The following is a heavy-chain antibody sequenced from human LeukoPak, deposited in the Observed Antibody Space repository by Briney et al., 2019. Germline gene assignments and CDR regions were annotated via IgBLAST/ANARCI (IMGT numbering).Heavy chain of an antibody. V-gene: IGHV4-59*01. J-gene: IGHJ4*02. Sequence: PSETLSLTCTVSGDSINNYYWNWIRQSPGKGLEWIGYIFHFGSPHYSPSLTSRVTISIDTSKNQFSLKLTSVTTADTAIYYCASSRRGYTSGWFFDYWGQGALVTVSS. D-gene: IGHD6-13*01. CDR2: IFHFGSP. CDR1: GDSINNYY. CDR3: ASSRRGYTSGWFFDY.